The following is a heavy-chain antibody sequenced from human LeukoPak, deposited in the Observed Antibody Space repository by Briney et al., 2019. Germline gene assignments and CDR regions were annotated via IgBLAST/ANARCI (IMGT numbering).Heavy chain of an antibody. CDR3: ARGKRTYYYGSGSEGGHWFDP. J-gene: IGHJ5*02. Sequence: VASVEVSCKASGYTFTSYYINWVRQATGQGLEWMGWINPNSGKTGYAQKFQGRVTMTRNTSISTAYMELSSLRSEDTAVYYCARGKRTYYYGSGSEGGHWFDPWGQGTLVTVSS. CDR2: INPNSGKT. CDR1: GYTFTSYY. V-gene: IGHV1-8*01. D-gene: IGHD3-10*01.